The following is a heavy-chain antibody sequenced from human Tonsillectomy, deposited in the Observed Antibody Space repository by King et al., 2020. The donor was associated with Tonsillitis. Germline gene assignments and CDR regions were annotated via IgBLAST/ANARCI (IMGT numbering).Heavy chain of an antibody. V-gene: IGHV5-51*01. CDR2: IYPGDSDT. J-gene: IGHJ2*01. Sequence: QLVQSGAEVKKPGESLKISCKGSGYSFTSYWIGWVRQMPGKGLEWMGIIYPGDSDTRYSPSFQGQVTISADESISTAYLQWSSLKASDTAMYYCAGTRRYYDFWSGSNGYFDLWGRGTLVTVSS. D-gene: IGHD3-3*01. CDR1: GYSFTSYW. CDR3: AGTRRYYDFWSGSNGYFDL.